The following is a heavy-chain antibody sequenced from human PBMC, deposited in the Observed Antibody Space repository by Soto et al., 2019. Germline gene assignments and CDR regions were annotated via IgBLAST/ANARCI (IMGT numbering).Heavy chain of an antibody. D-gene: IGHD3-3*02. J-gene: IGHJ5*02. V-gene: IGHV4-34*01. Sequence: SETLSLTCAVYGGSFSGYYWGWIRQPPGKGLEWIGEINHSGSANYNPSLKSRVTISVDTSKNQFSLKLSSVTAADTAVYYCARRGIFGVVITPYNWFAPWGQGTLVTVSS. CDR2: INHSGSA. CDR3: ARRGIFGVVITPYNWFAP. CDR1: GGSFSGYY.